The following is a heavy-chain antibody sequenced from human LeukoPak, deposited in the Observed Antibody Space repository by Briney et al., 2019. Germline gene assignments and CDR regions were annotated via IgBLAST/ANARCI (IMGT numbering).Heavy chain of an antibody. CDR1: GFTVSSSY. J-gene: IGHJ4*02. CDR2: IHSGGNT. D-gene: IGHD1-26*01. Sequence: PGGSLKLSCAASGFTVSSSYMSWVRQAPGKGLEWVSVIHSGGNTYYADSVKGRFTISRDNSKNTLYLQMNSLRAEDTAVYYCAKAEPLLSGSYANWGQGTLVTVSS. V-gene: IGHV3-53*01. CDR3: AKAEPLLSGSYAN.